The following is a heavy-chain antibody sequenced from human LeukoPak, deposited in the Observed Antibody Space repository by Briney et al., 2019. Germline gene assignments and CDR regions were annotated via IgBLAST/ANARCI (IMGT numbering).Heavy chain of an antibody. V-gene: IGHV4-61*02. CDR2: IYISGGT. CDR3: AREGDYGDSFKSYYYMDV. Sequence: SQTLSLTCTVSGGSIRSGNYYWSWIRQPAGMGLEWIGRIYISGGTDYNPSLKSRVTMSVDTSKNQLSLKLTSVAAADTALYYCAREGDYGDSFKSYYYMDVWGKGTTVTVSS. D-gene: IGHD4-17*01. J-gene: IGHJ6*03. CDR1: GGSIRSGNYY.